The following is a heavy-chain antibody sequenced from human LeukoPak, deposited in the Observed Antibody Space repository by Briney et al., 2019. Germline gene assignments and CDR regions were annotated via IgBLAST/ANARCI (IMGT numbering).Heavy chain of an antibody. Sequence: GGSLRLSCAASGFTFSSYAMSWVRQAPGKGLEWVSAISGSGGSTYYADSVKGRFTIPRDNSKNTLYLQMNSLRAEDTAVYYCAKAKAVTRAPYYYYGMDVWGQGTTVTVSS. CDR1: GFTFSSYA. CDR2: ISGSGGST. CDR3: AKAKAVTRAPYYYYGMDV. V-gene: IGHV3-23*01. J-gene: IGHJ6*02. D-gene: IGHD4-17*01.